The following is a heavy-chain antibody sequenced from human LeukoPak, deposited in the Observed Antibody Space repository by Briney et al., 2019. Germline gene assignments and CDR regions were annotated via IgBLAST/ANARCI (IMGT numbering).Heavy chain of an antibody. CDR1: GFSLSRYW. J-gene: IGHJ6*02. Sequence: GGSLRLSCAASGFSLSRYWMSWVRQAPGKGLEWVANMKQDGSEKKYVDSVKGRFTISRDNTKNSLYLQMNSLRAEDTAVYYCAKRPRGYYGMDVWGQGTTVTVSS. CDR2: MKQDGSEK. V-gene: IGHV3-7*03. CDR3: AKRPRGYYGMDV.